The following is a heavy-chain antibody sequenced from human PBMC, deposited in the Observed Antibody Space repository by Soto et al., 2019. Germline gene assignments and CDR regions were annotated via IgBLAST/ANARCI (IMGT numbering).Heavy chain of an antibody. J-gene: IGHJ6*02. D-gene: IGHD2-2*01. V-gene: IGHV1-2*02. CDR1: GYTFTGYY. Sequence: ASVKVSFKASGYTFTGYYMHWVRQAPGQGLEWMGWINPNSGGTNYAQKFQGRVTMTRDTSISTAYMELSRLRSDDTAVYYCAREPGYCSSTSCYRYGTDVWGQGTTVTVSS. CDR3: AREPGYCSSTSCYRYGTDV. CDR2: INPNSGGT.